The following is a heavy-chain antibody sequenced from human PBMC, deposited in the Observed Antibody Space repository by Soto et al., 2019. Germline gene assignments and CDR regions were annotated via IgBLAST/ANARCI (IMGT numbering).Heavy chain of an antibody. Sequence: QVQLVESDGGVVQPGRSLRLSCAASGFTFSSYGMHWVRQAPGKGLEWVTVISYDGNVAYYADSVKGRFTISRDNSKNTLYLQMNSLRTEDTAMYYCAKEGPITNWYFDYWGQGTLVTVSS. J-gene: IGHJ4*02. CDR3: AKEGPITNWYFDY. V-gene: IGHV3-30*18. CDR2: ISYDGNVA. D-gene: IGHD1-1*01. CDR1: GFTFSSYG.